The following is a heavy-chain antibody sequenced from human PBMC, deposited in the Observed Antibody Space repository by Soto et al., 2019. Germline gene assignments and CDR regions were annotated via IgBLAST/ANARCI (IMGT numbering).Heavy chain of an antibody. D-gene: IGHD3-10*01. CDR3: ARHNYGSGSTYFDY. Sequence: PSETLSLTCTVSGGSISSYYWSWIRQPPGKGLEWIGYIYYSGGTNYNPSLKSRVTISVDTSKNQFSLKLNSMTAADTAVYYCARHNYGSGSTYFDYWGQGPLVTVSS. CDR1: GGSISSYY. CDR2: IYYSGGT. V-gene: IGHV4-59*08. J-gene: IGHJ4*02.